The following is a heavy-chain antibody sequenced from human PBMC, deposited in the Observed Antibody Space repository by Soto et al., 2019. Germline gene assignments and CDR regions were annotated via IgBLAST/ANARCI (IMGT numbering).Heavy chain of an antibody. Sequence: PGGSLRLSCAASGFTFSSYAMHWVRQAPGKGLEWVAVISYDGSNKYYADSVKGRFTISRDNSKNTLYLQMNSLRAEDTAVYYCARDWDSSGWYGGFDYWGQGTLVTVSS. V-gene: IGHV3-30-3*01. CDR1: GFTFSSYA. D-gene: IGHD6-19*01. J-gene: IGHJ4*02. CDR3: ARDWDSSGWYGGFDY. CDR2: ISYDGSNK.